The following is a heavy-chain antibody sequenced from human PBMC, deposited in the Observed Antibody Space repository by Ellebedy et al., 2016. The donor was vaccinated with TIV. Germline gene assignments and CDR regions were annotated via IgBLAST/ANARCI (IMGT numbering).Heavy chain of an antibody. Sequence: SETLSLTCTVSGGSISSSSYYWSWIRQPPGKGLEWIGEINHSGSTNYNPSLKSRVTISVDTSKNQFSLKLSSVTAADTAVYYCAREAGSSSWYVKDYYYYYGMDVWGQGTTVTVSS. CDR1: GGSISSSSYY. V-gene: IGHV4-39*07. D-gene: IGHD6-13*01. CDR3: AREAGSSSWYVKDYYYYYGMDV. J-gene: IGHJ6*02. CDR2: INHSGST.